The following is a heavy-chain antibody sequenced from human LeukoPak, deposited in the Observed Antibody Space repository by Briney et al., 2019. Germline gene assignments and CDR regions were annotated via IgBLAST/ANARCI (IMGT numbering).Heavy chain of an antibody. CDR3: ARQRSPNWKYWRTFDI. J-gene: IGHJ3*02. CDR2: IYYSGST. CDR1: GGSISSSSYY. D-gene: IGHD1-7*01. Sequence: SETLSLTCTVSGGSISSSSYYWGWIRQPPGKGLEWIGSIYYSGSTYYNPSLKSRVTISVDTSKNQFSLKLSSVTAADTAVYYCARQRSPNWKYWRTFDIWSQGTMVTVSS. V-gene: IGHV4-39*01.